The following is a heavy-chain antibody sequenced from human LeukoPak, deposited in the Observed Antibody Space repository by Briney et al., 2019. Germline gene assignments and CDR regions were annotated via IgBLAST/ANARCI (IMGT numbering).Heavy chain of an antibody. J-gene: IGHJ4*02. CDR3: ARVTVSSSEVIFDY. V-gene: IGHV3-23*01. CDR1: GFTFASYA. CDR2: ISGSGGTT. D-gene: IGHD1-20*01. Sequence: HTGGSLRLSCAASGFTFASYAMSWVRQTPGKGLEWVSVISGSGGTTYYADSVKGRFTISRDNSKNTLYLQMNSLRAEDTAVYYCARVTVSSSEVIFDYWGQGSLVTVSS.